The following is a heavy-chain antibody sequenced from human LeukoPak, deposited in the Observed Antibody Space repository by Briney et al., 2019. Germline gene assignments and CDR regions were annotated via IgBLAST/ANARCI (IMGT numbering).Heavy chain of an antibody. CDR1: GFTFSTFA. Sequence: GGSLRLSCEASGFTFSTFAMIWVRQPPGKGLEWVSSIFPSGGEIHYADSVRGRFTISRDNSKSTLSLQMNSLRAEDTAVYYCAKGVVVAPDVTPFDYWGQGTLVTVSS. J-gene: IGHJ4*02. CDR2: IFPSGGEI. CDR3: AKGVVVAPDVTPFDY. V-gene: IGHV3-23*01. D-gene: IGHD2-2*01.